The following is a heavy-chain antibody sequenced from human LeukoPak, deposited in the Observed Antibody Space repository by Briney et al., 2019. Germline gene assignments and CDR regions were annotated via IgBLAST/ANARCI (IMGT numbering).Heavy chain of an antibody. CDR2: IKQDGSEK. Sequence: PGGSLRLSCAASGFTFSSYWMSWVRQAPGKGLEWVANIKQDGSEKYYVDSVKGRFTISRDNAKNSLYLQMNSLRAEGTAVYYCARDSSSGSYYCDYWGQGTLVTVSS. CDR1: GFTFSSYW. D-gene: IGHD1-26*01. J-gene: IGHJ4*02. CDR3: ARDSSSGSYYCDY. V-gene: IGHV3-7*01.